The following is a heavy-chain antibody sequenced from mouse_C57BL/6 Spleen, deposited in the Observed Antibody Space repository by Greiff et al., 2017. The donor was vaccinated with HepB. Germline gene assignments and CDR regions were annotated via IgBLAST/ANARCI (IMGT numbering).Heavy chain of an antibody. CDR2: ISDGGSYT. V-gene: IGHV5-4*03. D-gene: IGHD2-3*01. J-gene: IGHJ1*03. Sequence: EVKLVESGGGLVKPGGSLKLSCAASGFTFSSYAMSWVRQTPEKRLEWVATISDGGSYTYYPDNVKGRFTISRDNAKNNLYLQMSHLKSEDTAMYYCARALYDGYSYWYFDVWGTGTTVTVSS. CDR3: ARALYDGYSYWYFDV. CDR1: GFTFSSYA.